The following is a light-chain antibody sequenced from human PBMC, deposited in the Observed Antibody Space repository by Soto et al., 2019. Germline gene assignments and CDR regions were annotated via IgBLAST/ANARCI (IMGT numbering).Light chain of an antibody. CDR3: QQRSNWTLT. CDR1: QSVSSY. J-gene: IGKJ5*01. CDR2: DAS. V-gene: IGKV3-11*01. Sequence: VMTQSPATLSVSPVERVTLSCRASQSVSSYLAWYQQKPGQAPRLLIYDASNRATGIPARFSGSGSGTDFTLTISRLEYEDFAVYDCQQRSNWTLTFGQGTRLEIK.